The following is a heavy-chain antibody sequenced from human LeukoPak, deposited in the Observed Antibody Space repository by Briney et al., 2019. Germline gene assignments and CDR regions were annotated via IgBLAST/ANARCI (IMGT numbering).Heavy chain of an antibody. CDR1: GFTFGSYA. Sequence: GGSLRLSCAASGFTFGSYAMNWVRQAPGKGLEWVSAISGSGGSTYYADSVKGRFTISRDNAKNSLYLQMNSLRAEDTAVYYCAELGITMIGGVWGKGTTVTIS. J-gene: IGHJ6*03. CDR3: AELGITMIGGV. V-gene: IGHV3-23*01. CDR2: ISGSGGST. D-gene: IGHD3-10*02.